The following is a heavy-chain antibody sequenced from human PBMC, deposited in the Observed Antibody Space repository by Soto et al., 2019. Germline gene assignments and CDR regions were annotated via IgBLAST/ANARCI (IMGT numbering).Heavy chain of an antibody. CDR3: SRGRGGLGVYCYGMDV. V-gene: IGHV4-34*01. Sequence: ETLCLTCAGYGGSFSGDNLSCVPLPPGKGVEWIGENKHSGSTKYDPALKSRDSISVDTSTNQFSRKLSSVTAAETGVYYCSRGRGGLGVYCYGMDVWGQGTTVAVSS. CDR2: NKHSGST. J-gene: IGHJ6*01. CDR1: GGSFSGDN. D-gene: IGHD3-10*01.